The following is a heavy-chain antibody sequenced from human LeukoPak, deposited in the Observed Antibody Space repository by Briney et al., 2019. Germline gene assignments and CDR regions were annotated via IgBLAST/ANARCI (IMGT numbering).Heavy chain of an antibody. Sequence: GESLKISWKGSGYSFTSYWIGWVRQMPGKGRGGRGIIDPGDSETRYRPSCQGQVTISGDQSSSTAYLQWSSREASDPAMSYRARRSGTSVWYFDSWGPGAPVTASS. CDR2: IDPGDSET. CDR3: ARRSGTSVWYFDS. V-gene: IGHV5-51*01. D-gene: IGHD3-16*01. CDR1: GYSFTSYW. J-gene: IGHJ4*02.